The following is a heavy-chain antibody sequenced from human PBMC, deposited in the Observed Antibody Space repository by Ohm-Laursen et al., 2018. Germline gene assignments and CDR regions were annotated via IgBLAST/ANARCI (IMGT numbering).Heavy chain of an antibody. D-gene: IGHD6-19*01. CDR3: AKATSGWFPWDS. V-gene: IGHV3-23*01. CDR2: LSGSGINA. J-gene: IGHJ4*02. CDR1: GFIFSNYA. Sequence: SLRLSCAASGFIFSNYAMTWVRQAPGRGLEWVSSLSGSGINAYYADSVKGRFTISRDNSKNTLYLHMNSLSAEDTATYYCAKATSGWFPWDSWGQGTLVTVSS.